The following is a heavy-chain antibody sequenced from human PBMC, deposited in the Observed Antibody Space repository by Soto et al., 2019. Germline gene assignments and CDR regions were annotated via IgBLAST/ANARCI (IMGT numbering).Heavy chain of an antibody. CDR3: AREDYYDSSGYYSPFDY. Sequence: SETLSLTCAVSGYSISSGYYWGWIRQPPGKGLEWIGSIYHSGSTYYNPSLKSRVTISVDTSKNQFSLKLSSVTAADTAVYYCAREDYYDSSGYYSPFDYWGQGTLVTVS. J-gene: IGHJ4*02. D-gene: IGHD3-22*01. CDR2: IYHSGST. CDR1: GYSISSGYY. V-gene: IGHV4-38-2*01.